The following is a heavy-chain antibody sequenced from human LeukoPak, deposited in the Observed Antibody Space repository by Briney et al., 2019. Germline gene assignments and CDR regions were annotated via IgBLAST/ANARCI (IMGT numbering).Heavy chain of an antibody. V-gene: IGHV4-39*02. J-gene: IGHJ4*02. CDR2: IYYSGST. CDR1: GGSISGSSYY. Sequence: PSETLSLTCTVSGGSISGSSYYWGWIRQPPGKGLEWIGSIYYSGSTYYNPSLKSRVTISVDTSKNQFSLKLNSVTATDTAVYYCARARGYCSRGSCYEFDYWGQGTLVTVSS. D-gene: IGHD2-15*01. CDR3: ARARGYCSRGSCYEFDY.